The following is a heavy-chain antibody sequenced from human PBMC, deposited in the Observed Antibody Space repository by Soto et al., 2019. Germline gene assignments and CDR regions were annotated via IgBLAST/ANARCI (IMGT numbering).Heavy chain of an antibody. V-gene: IGHV1-8*01. J-gene: IGHJ4*02. D-gene: IGHD1-26*01. CDR1: GYTFTNYD. CDR2: MKPNSGNT. Sequence: QVQLVQSGAEVKKPGASVKVSCKASGYTFTNYDINWVRQATGQGLEWMGWMKPNSGNTGYAQKFQGRVTMTRNTSISTAYMELSSLRSEDTAVYFCARVAGHVVGARYYYDYWGQGTLVTVSS. CDR3: ARVAGHVVGARYYYDY.